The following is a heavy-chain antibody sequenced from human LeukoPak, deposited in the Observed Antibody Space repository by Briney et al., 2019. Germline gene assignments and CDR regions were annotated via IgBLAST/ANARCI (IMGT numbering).Heavy chain of an antibody. J-gene: IGHJ4*02. D-gene: IGHD6-19*01. CDR3: ARGLFQWPARIDY. CDR2: FDNNGIT. V-gene: IGHV4-59*08. CDR1: GGSINNYC. Sequence: PSETLPLTCTVSGGSINNYCWSWIRQPPGKGLEWIGFFDNNGITNYNPSLKSRVTILVDTSQNQVSLKLNSVTAADTAVYYCARGLFQWPARIDYWGQGTLVTVSS.